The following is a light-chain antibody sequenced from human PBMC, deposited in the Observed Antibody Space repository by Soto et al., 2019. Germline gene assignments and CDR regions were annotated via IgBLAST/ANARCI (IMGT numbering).Light chain of an antibody. CDR2: WAS. CDR1: QSVLYSSNNKNY. J-gene: IGKJ1*01. CDR3: QQYYRPWK. Sequence: DIVMTQSPDSLAVSLGERATINCKSSQSVLYSSNNKNYLAWYQQKPGQPPKLLIYWASTRESGVPDRFSGSGSGTDFTLTISSLQAEDVAVYYCQQYYRPWKFGQGNKVEIK. V-gene: IGKV4-1*01.